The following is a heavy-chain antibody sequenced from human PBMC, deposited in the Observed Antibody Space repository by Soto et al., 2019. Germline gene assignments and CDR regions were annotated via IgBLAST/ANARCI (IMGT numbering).Heavy chain of an antibody. Sequence: PSQTLSLTCAISGDSGSSISVAWNSLRQYPSRGLEWLGRTYYRSKWYNDYAVSVKSRITINPATSKNQFSLQLNSVTPEDTAVYYCASCPQNCITSSPCCLFFDYWGQGTLVTVSS. D-gene: IGHD3-10*01. CDR1: GDSGSSISVA. J-gene: IGHJ4*02. CDR2: TYYRSKWYN. CDR3: ASCPQNCITSSPCCLFFDY. V-gene: IGHV6-1*01.